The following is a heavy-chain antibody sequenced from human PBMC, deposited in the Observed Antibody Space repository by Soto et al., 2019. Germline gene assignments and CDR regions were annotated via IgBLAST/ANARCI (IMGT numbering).Heavy chain of an antibody. CDR1: GFTFSRYG. Sequence: PGGSLRLSCAASGFTFSRYGMHWVRQAPGRGLGWVAVIWYDGSNIYYADSVKGRFTISRDNSKDTLDLQMNSLRAEDTAVYYCARSSESNGWYLFDYWGQGPLVTLSS. CDR3: ARSSESNGWYLFDY. V-gene: IGHV3-33*01. J-gene: IGHJ4*02. D-gene: IGHD6-19*01. CDR2: IWYDGSNI.